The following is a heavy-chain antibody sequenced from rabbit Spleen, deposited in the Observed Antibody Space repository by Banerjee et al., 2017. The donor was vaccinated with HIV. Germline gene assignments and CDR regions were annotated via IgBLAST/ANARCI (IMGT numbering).Heavy chain of an antibody. CDR1: GFSFSDRDV. CDR2: IYTGIIEKT. J-gene: IGHJ6*01. Sequence: QEQLVESGGGLVQPGGSLALTCKASGFSFSDRDVMCWVRQAPGKGLEWIGCIYTGIIEKTWTASWAKGRFTISKTSSTTVTLQVTSLTAADTATYLCARGPGGLYGYGWTHLELWGPGTLVTVS. D-gene: IGHD6-1*01. CDR3: ARGPGGLYGYGWTHLEL. V-gene: IGHV1S45*01.